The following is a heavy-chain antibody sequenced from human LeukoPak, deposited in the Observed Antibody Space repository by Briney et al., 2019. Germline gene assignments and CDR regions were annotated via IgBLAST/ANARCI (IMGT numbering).Heavy chain of an antibody. D-gene: IGHD4-17*01. J-gene: IGHJ4*02. V-gene: IGHV1-69*05. Sequence: EASVKVSCKASGGTFSSYAISWVRQAPGQGLEWMGGIIPIIGTANYAQKFQGRVTITTDESTSTAYMELSSLRSEDTAVYYCARTNDYGDYALLFWGQGTLVTVSS. CDR3: ARTNDYGDYALLF. CDR2: IIPIIGTA. CDR1: GGTFSSYA.